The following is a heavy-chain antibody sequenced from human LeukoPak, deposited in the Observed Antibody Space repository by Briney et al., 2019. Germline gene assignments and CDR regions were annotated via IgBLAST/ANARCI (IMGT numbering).Heavy chain of an antibody. D-gene: IGHD1/OR15-1a*01. J-gene: IGHJ4*02. Sequence: GGPLRLSCATSGFTFSSYAMSWVRQAPGKGLEWVSAISGSGAATYYADSVKVRFTISRDNSKNTLYLQMNGLRAEDTAIYYCAKTGNNNEGSFDFWGQGTLVTVSS. CDR3: AKTGNNNEGSFDF. CDR2: ISGSGAAT. V-gene: IGHV3-23*01. CDR1: GFTFSSYA.